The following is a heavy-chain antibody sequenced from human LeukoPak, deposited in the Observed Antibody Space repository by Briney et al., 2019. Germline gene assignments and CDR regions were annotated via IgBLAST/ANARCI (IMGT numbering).Heavy chain of an antibody. CDR1: GGTFSSYA. Sequence: SVKVSCKASGGTFSSYAISWVRQAPGQGLEWVGRIIPILGIANYAQKFQGRVTITADKSTSTAYLELSSLRSEDTAVYHCARSTDTAMARDYFDYWGQGTLVTVSS. J-gene: IGHJ4*02. CDR3: ARSTDTAMARDYFDY. V-gene: IGHV1-69*04. D-gene: IGHD5-18*01. CDR2: IIPILGIA.